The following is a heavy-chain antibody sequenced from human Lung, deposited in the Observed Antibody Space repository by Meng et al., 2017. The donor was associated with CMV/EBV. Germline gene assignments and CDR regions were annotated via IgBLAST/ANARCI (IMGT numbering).Heavy chain of an antibody. D-gene: IGHD1-26*01. Sequence: VQLLEAGGGLEQPGGSLRLSCAASGFRLSHNAMSWVRQAPGKGLEWVSAIEGSNDNTHYADSVKGRFAISRDASTNTLYLQMNNLRAEDTAIYYCAKDIFRWAFDYWGHGTLVTVSS. CDR3: AKDIFRWAFDY. J-gene: IGHJ4*01. CDR1: GFRLSHNA. V-gene: IGHV3-23*01. CDR2: IEGSNDNT.